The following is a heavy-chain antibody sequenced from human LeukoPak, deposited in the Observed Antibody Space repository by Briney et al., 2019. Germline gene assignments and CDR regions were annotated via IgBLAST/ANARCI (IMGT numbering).Heavy chain of an antibody. Sequence: PGGSLRLSCAASGFTFSSYAMSWLRQAPGKGLEWVSAISGSGGSTYYADSVKGRFTISRDNSKNTLYLQMNSLRAEDTAVYYCAKDQELSPRYSGYDLRYWGQGTLVTVSS. CDR3: AKDQELSPRYSGYDLRY. D-gene: IGHD5-12*01. CDR1: GFTFSSYA. J-gene: IGHJ4*02. V-gene: IGHV3-23*01. CDR2: ISGSGGST.